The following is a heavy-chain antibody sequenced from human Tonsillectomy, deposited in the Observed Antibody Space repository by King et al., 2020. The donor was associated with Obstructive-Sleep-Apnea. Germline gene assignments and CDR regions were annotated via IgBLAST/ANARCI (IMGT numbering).Heavy chain of an antibody. V-gene: IGHV2-5*02. Sequence: ITLKESGPTLVKPTQTLTLTCTFSGFSLSTSGVGVGWIRQPPGKALEWLALIYWDDDKRYSPSLKSRLTITKDTSKNQLVLTMTNMDPVDTATYYCAHRGPYSSRYGMDVWGQGTTVTVSS. D-gene: IGHD6-13*01. CDR3: AHRGPYSSRYGMDV. J-gene: IGHJ6*02. CDR2: IYWDDDK. CDR1: GFSLSTSGVG.